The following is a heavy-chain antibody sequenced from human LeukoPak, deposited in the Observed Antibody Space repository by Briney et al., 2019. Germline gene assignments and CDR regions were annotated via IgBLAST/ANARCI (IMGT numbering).Heavy chain of an antibody. CDR1: GFTVSSNY. J-gene: IGHJ4*02. D-gene: IGHD3-16*02. V-gene: IGHV3-53*01. CDR3: ARVNYDYVWGSYRHYYFDY. CDR2: IYSGGST. Sequence: GGSLRLSCAASGFTVSSNYMSWVRQAPGKGLEWVSVIYSGGSTYYADSVKGRFTISRDNSKNTLYLQMNSLRAEDTAVYYCARVNYDYVWGSYRHYYFDYWGQGTLLTVSS.